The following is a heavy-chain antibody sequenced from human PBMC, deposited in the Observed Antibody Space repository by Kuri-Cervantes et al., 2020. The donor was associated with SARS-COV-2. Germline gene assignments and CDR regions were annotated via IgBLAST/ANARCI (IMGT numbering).Heavy chain of an antibody. Sequence: SETLSLTCTVSGDSISNYYWNWIRQPAGKGLEWIGRYYNSGNTNYNPSLKSRVTISVDTSKNQFSLKLSSVTAADTAVYYCARDLLLYYDSSGYHNWFDPWGQGTLVTVSS. CDR2: YYNSGNT. V-gene: IGHV4-4*07. D-gene: IGHD3-22*01. CDR1: GDSISNYY. CDR3: ARDLLLYYDSSGYHNWFDP. J-gene: IGHJ5*02.